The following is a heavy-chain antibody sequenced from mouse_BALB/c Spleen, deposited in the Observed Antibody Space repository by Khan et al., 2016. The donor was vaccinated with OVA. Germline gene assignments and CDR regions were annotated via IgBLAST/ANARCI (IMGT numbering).Heavy chain of an antibody. V-gene: IGHV1S137*01. Sequence: QVQLQQSGAELVRPGVSVKISCKGSGYTFTDFALHWVKQSHAKSLEWIGVISSYYGDVTYNQKFKGKATMTVDKSSSTAYMELARLTSEDSAVYYCVRGRCHYRFGYWGQGTLVTVSA. CDR2: ISSYYGDV. CDR3: VRGRCHYRFGY. D-gene: IGHD1-1*01. J-gene: IGHJ3*01. CDR1: GYTFTDFA.